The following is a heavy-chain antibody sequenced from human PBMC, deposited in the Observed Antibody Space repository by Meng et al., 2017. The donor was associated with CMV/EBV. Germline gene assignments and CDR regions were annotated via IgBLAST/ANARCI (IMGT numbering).Heavy chain of an antibody. Sequence: SVKVSCKASGGTFSSYAISWVRQAPGQGLEWMGGIIPILGIANYAQKFQGRVTITADKSTSTAYMELSSLRSEDTAVYYCARGFFDYYDSSGYFLYWGQGTLVTVSS. D-gene: IGHD3-22*01. CDR1: GGTFSSYA. CDR3: ARGFFDYYDSSGYFLY. J-gene: IGHJ4*02. V-gene: IGHV1-69*10. CDR2: IIPILGIA.